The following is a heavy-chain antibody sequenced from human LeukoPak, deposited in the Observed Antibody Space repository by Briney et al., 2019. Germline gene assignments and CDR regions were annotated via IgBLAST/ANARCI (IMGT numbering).Heavy chain of an antibody. CDR3: ANSGSYLSFDY. V-gene: IGHV4-30-2*01. D-gene: IGHD1-26*01. CDR2: IYHSGST. J-gene: IGHJ4*02. CDR1: GGSISSGGYS. Sequence: NPSETLSLTCAVSGGSISSGGYSWSWIRQPPGKGLEWIGYIYHSGSTYYNPSLKSRVTISVDRSKNQFSLKLSSVTAADTAVYYCANSGSYLSFDYWGQGTLVTVSS.